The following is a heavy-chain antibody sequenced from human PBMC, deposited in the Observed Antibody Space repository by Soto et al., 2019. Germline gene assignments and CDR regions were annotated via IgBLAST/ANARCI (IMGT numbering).Heavy chain of an antibody. CDR2: INSDGTTT. D-gene: IGHD3-10*01. V-gene: IGHV3-74*01. J-gene: IGHJ4*02. CDR1: GFTFSNYW. Sequence: WGSLRLSCAASGFTFSNYWIHWVRQAPGRGLVWVSRINSDGTTTGYADSVKGRFTISRDNAKNTLYLQMNSLRDEDTAVYYCASGPHGSTSFDYWGQGTLVTVSS. CDR3: ASGPHGSTSFDY.